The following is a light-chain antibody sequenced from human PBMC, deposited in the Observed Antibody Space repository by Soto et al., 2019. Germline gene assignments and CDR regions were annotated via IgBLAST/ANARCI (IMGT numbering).Light chain of an antibody. CDR3: QQYGTSLT. CDR1: QSVSSH. J-gene: IGKJ4*01. V-gene: IGKV3D-20*01. CDR2: DVS. Sequence: EIVLTQSPATLSLSPGERATLSCRASQSVSSHLTWYQQKPGLAPRLLIYDVSNRFTGIPDRFSGSGSGTDFTLTISRLEPEDFAVYYCQQYGTSLTFGGGTKVEIK.